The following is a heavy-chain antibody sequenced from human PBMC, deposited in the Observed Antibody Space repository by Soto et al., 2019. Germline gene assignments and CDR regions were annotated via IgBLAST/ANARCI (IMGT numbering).Heavy chain of an antibody. CDR2: INAGNGNT. CDR3: ASGADYSNAFDI. CDR1: GYTFTSYA. Sequence: ASVKVSCKASGYTFTSYAMHWVRQAPGQRLEWMGWINAGNGNTKYSQKFQGRVTITRDTSASTAYMELSSLRSEDTAVYYCASGADYSNAFDIWGQGIMVTVSS. J-gene: IGHJ3*02. D-gene: IGHD4-4*01. V-gene: IGHV1-3*01.